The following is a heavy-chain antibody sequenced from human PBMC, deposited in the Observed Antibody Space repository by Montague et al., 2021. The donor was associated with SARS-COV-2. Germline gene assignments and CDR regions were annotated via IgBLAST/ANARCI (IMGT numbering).Heavy chain of an antibody. D-gene: IGHD3-10*01. CDR2: IYYSGTT. Sequence: SDTLSLTRTLSGGSITRKYYWGWIRQPPGKGLEWVGNIYYSGTTFINPSLESRVTISVDASKNQFSLNLTSVTAADTAVYYCARPLVRGVPKAFDIWGQGALVIVSS. J-gene: IGHJ3*02. CDR1: GGSITRKYY. V-gene: IGHV4-39*01. CDR3: ARPLVRGVPKAFDI.